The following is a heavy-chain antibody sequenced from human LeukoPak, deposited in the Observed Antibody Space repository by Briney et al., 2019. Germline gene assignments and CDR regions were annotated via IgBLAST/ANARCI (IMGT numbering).Heavy chain of an antibody. CDR1: GYTFTSYD. CDR2: MNPNSGNT. CDR3: ARGGYYDFWSGYYSYYSDY. D-gene: IGHD3-3*01. Sequence: GASVKVSCKASGYTFTSYDINWVRQATGQGLEWMGWMNPNSGNTGYAQKFQGRVTMTRNTSISTAYMELSSLRSEDTAVYYCARGGYYDFWSGYYSYYSDYWGQGTLVTVSS. J-gene: IGHJ4*02. V-gene: IGHV1-8*01.